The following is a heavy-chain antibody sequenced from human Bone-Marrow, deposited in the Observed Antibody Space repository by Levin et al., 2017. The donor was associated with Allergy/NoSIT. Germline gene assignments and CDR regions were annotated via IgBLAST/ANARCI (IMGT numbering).Heavy chain of an antibody. CDR3: AKAPRVPAALLVRGFAFDY. J-gene: IGHJ4*02. Sequence: AGGSLRLSCAASGFTFSSYAMSWVRQAPGKGLEWVSAICGSGGSTYYADSVKGRFTISRDNSKNTLYLQMNSLRAEDTAVYYCAKAPRVPAALLVRGFAFDYWGQGTLVTVSS. D-gene: IGHD2-2*01. CDR1: GFTFSSYA. CDR2: ICGSGGST. V-gene: IGHV3-23*01.